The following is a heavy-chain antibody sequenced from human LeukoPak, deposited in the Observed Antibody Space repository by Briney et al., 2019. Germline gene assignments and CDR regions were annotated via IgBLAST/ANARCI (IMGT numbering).Heavy chain of an antibody. CDR3: AKDLYPYSSSSLDY. Sequence: GGSLRLSCAASGFTFSNAWMSWVRQAPGKGLEWVGRIKSKTDGGTTDYAAPVKGRFTISRDDSKNTLYLQMNSLRAEDTAVYYCAKDLYPYSSSSLDYWGQGTLVTVSS. J-gene: IGHJ4*02. CDR1: GFTFSNAW. CDR2: IKSKTDGGTT. D-gene: IGHD6-6*01. V-gene: IGHV3-15*01.